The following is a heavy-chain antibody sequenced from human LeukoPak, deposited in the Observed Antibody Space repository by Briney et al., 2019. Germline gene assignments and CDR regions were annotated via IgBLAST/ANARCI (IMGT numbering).Heavy chain of an antibody. CDR3: ARGLTGGLDP. CDR1: GYTFTSYA. V-gene: IGHV1-3*01. CDR2: INAGNGNT. D-gene: IGHD3-10*01. J-gene: IGHJ5*02. Sequence: ASVKVSCKASGYTFTSYAVHWVRQAPGQRLEWMGWINAGNGNTYYSQEFQGSVTITRDTSASTAYIELSSLRFEDTAVYYCARGLTGGLDPWGQGTLVTVSS.